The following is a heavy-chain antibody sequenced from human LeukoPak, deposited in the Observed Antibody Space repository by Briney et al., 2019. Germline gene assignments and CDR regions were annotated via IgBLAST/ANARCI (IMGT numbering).Heavy chain of an antibody. CDR1: GFTFSSYA. D-gene: IGHD1-1*01. CDR3: AKIERVVG. J-gene: IGHJ4*02. Sequence: GGSLTLSCAASGFTFSSYAMSWVRQAPGKGLEWGSAISGSGGSTYYAVSVKGRFTISRYNSKSTVYLQMNSLRAEDTGVYYCAKIERVVGWGQGTLVTVS. CDR2: ISGSGGST. V-gene: IGHV3-23*01.